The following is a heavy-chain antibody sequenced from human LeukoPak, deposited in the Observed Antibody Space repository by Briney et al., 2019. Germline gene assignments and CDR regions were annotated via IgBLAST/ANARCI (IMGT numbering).Heavy chain of an antibody. V-gene: IGHV3-73*01. J-gene: IGHJ6*02. CDR2: IRSKANSYAT. CDR3: TSPLGAENSHYYGMDV. D-gene: IGHD3-16*01. Sequence: GGSLRLSCAASGFTFSGSAMHWVRQASGKGLEWVGRIRSKANSYATAYAASVKGKFTISRDDSKNTAYLQMHSLKTEDTAVYYCTSPLGAENSHYYGMDVWGQGTTVTVSS. CDR1: GFTFSGSA.